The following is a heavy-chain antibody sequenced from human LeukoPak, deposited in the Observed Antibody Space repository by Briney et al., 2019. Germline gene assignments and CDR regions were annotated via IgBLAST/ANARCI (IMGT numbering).Heavy chain of an antibody. J-gene: IGHJ6*03. CDR3: AGVSTVVTPYYYYYKYMDV. CDR2: VYFSGST. CDR1: GGSISGYY. V-gene: IGHV4-59*01. D-gene: IGHD4-23*01. Sequence: SETLSLTCTVSGGSISGYYWSWIRQPPGQGLEWIGYVYFSGSTNYNPSLKSRVTISVDTSRNQFSLKLSSVTAADTAVYYCAGVSTVVTPYYYYYKYMDVWGKGTSVTVSS.